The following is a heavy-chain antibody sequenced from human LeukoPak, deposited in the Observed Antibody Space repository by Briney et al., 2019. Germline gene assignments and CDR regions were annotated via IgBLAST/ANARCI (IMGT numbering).Heavy chain of an antibody. V-gene: IGHV4-30-2*01. CDR3: ARAGGDAARFDY. Sequence: LRLSCAASGFTFSDYYMSWIRQPPGKGLEWIGYIYHSGSTYYNPSLKSRVTISVDRSKNQFSLKLSSVTAADTAVYYCARAGGDAARFDYWGQGTLVTVSS. J-gene: IGHJ4*02. D-gene: IGHD2-21*01. CDR1: GFTFSDYY. CDR2: IYHSGST.